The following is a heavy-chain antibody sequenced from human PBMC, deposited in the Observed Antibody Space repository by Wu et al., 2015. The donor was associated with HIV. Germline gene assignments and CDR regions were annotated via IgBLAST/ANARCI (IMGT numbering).Heavy chain of an antibody. J-gene: IGHJ4*02. Sequence: QVQLVQSGAEVKKPGSSVKVSCKASGGTFSSYAISWVRQAPGQGLEWMGGIIPIFGTANYAQKFQGRVTITADESTSTAYMELSSLRSEDTAVYYCARERSDYYDSSGYYYVLDYWGQGTLVTVSS. CDR2: IIPIFGTA. V-gene: IGHV1-69*12. CDR3: ARERSDYYDSSGYYYVLDY. D-gene: IGHD3-22*01. CDR1: GGTFSSYA.